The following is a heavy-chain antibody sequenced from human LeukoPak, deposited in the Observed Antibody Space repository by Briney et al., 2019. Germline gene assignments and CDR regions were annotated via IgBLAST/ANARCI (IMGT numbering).Heavy chain of an antibody. V-gene: IGHV3-30*02. J-gene: IGHJ4*02. CDR2: IRYDGSNK. D-gene: IGHD1-26*01. CDR3: AKNSVVGAYYFDY. Sequence: GGSLRLSCAASGFTFSSYGMHWVRQAPGKGLEWVAFIRYDGSNKYYADSVKGRFTTSRDNSKNTLFLQMNSLRAEDTAVYYCAKNSVVGAYYFDYWGQGTLVTVSS. CDR1: GFTFSSYG.